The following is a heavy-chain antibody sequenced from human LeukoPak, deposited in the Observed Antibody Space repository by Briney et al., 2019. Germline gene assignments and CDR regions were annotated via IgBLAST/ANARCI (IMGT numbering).Heavy chain of an antibody. D-gene: IGHD2-2*01. V-gene: IGHV3-7*03. CDR3: VRLGTSPGNWYKLFDQ. CDR1: GFTFSNFW. J-gene: IGHJ4*02. CDR2: IKQDETEK. Sequence: PGGSLRLSCTASGFTFSNFWMGWVRQAPGKGLEWVANIKQDETEKFYLGSVKGRFTISRDNAKNSLYLQMNSLRVEDTALYYCVRLGTSPGNWYKLFDQWGQGTLVTVSS.